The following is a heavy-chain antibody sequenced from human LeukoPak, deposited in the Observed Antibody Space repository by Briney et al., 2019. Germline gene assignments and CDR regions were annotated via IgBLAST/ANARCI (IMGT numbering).Heavy chain of an antibody. CDR2: IKSKTDGGTT. V-gene: IGHV3-15*01. D-gene: IGHD1-14*01. CDR1: GFSFSNAW. Sequence: GGSLRLSCAASGFSFSNAWMSWVRQAPGKGLEWVGRIKSKTDGGTTDYAAPVKGRFTISRDDSKNTLYLQMNSLKTEDTAVYYCTTDNIPDYFSYYYMDVWGKGTTVTVSS. J-gene: IGHJ6*03. CDR3: TTDNIPDYFSYYYMDV.